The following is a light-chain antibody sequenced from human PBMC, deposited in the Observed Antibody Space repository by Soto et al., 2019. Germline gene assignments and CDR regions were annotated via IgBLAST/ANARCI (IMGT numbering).Light chain of an antibody. J-gene: IGKJ1*01. V-gene: IGKV3-15*01. CDR1: QNILSN. CDR3: QKHRTWTLT. Sequence: EIVITRSPATLSVSPGERATLSCRASQNILSNLAWYQQKPGQAPRLLIYGASTRATGIPARFSGSGSGTDFTLSIRSLEPVDFAVDYCQKHRTWTLTFGKG. CDR2: GAS.